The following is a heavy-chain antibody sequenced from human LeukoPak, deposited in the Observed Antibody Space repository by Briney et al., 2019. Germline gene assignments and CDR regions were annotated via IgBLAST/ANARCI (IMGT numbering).Heavy chain of an antibody. J-gene: IGHJ4*02. D-gene: IGHD3-9*01. CDR1: GGSISSYY. Sequence: SETLSLTCTVAGGSISSYYWSWIRQPPGKGLEWIGYIYYSGSTNYNPSLKSRVTISVDTSKNQFSLKLSSVTAADTAVYYCARVHYDILTGYYAFDYWGQGTLVTVSS. CDR2: IYYSGST. V-gene: IGHV4-59*01. CDR3: ARVHYDILTGYYAFDY.